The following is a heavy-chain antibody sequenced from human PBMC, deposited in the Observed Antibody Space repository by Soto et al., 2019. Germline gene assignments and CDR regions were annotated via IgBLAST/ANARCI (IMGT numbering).Heavy chain of an antibody. V-gene: IGHV2-5*02. Sequence: QITLKESGPTLVKSTQTLTLTCTFSGFSLTTSGVGVGWIRQPPGKALEWLALIYWDDDKRYSPSLKSRLTTTKDTPKTQVVLMMTNMDPVDTATYYCAHSLGKDWFDPGGQGTLVTASS. J-gene: IGHJ5*02. CDR2: IYWDDDK. CDR1: GFSLTTSGVG. D-gene: IGHD7-27*01. CDR3: AHSLGKDWFDP.